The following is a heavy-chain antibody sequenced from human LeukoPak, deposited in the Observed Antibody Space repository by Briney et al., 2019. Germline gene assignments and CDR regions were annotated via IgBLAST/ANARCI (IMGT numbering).Heavy chain of an antibody. CDR3: ARDRYSSGDFDH. CDR1: GYTFTTYG. V-gene: IGHV1-18*01. D-gene: IGHD6-19*01. Sequence: ASVKVSCKASGYTFTTYGISWVRQAPGQGLEWWGGISAYNGNTNYAQKLQGRVTMTTDTSTSTAYMELRSLRSDDTAVYYCARDRYSSGDFDHWGQGTLVTVSS. CDR2: ISAYNGNT. J-gene: IGHJ4*02.